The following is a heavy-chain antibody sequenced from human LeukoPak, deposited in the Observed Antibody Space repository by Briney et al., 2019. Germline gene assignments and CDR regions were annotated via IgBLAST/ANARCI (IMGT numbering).Heavy chain of an antibody. J-gene: IGHJ3*02. CDR3: IVILLDNAFDI. V-gene: IGHV4-39*01. D-gene: IGHD2/OR15-2a*01. CDR2: ISYSGSS. CDR1: GDSISSTNHC. Sequence: SETLSLTCSVSGDSISSTNHCWGWIRQSPGKGLEWVGSISYSGSSYYNESLKSRVTISIDSPKNQLFLKLSSVTASDRGVCFCIVILLDNAFDIWGQGTTVTVSS.